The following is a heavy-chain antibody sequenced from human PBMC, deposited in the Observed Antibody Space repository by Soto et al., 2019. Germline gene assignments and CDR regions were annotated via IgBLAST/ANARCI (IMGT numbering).Heavy chain of an antibody. CDR1: GASISSSSYS. J-gene: IGHJ6*02. CDR3: ARHVFTTVVRGFLITFEYYSGMDV. CDR2: IHHSGST. Sequence: SETLSLTCTVSGASISSSSYSWGWIRQPPGKGLEWIGNIHHSGSTYYNPSLKSRVTISVDTSKDQFSLKLSSVTAADTAVYYCARHVFTTVVRGFLITFEYYSGMDVWGQGTTVAVSS. D-gene: IGHD3-10*01. V-gene: IGHV4-39*01.